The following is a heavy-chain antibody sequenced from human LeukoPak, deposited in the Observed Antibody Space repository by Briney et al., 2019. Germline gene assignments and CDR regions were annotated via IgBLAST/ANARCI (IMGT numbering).Heavy chain of an antibody. V-gene: IGHV3-30*02. D-gene: IGHD3-22*01. CDR1: GFIFSTYG. Sequence: PGGSLRLSCAASGFIFSTYGMHWVRQAPGKGLERVAFIRSDGSDKSYAGSVQDRFIISRDNSKNTLYLQMNNLRAEDTAIYYCGKHDSSSDYWGQGALVTVSS. CDR2: IRSDGSDK. J-gene: IGHJ4*02. CDR3: GKHDSSSDY.